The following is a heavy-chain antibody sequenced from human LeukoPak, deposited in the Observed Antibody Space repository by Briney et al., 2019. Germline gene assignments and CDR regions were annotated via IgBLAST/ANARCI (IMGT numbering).Heavy chain of an antibody. Sequence: GGSLRLSCAASGFTFSSNWMTWVRQAPGKGLEWVANINKDGSETYYVDSVKGRFAISRDNAQNSLVLQMNSLRAEDTAVYYCVRAGSYNFDYWGQGTLVTVSS. CDR1: GFTFSSNW. J-gene: IGHJ4*02. CDR3: VRAGSYNFDY. CDR2: INKDGSET. V-gene: IGHV3-7*05. D-gene: IGHD4-11*01.